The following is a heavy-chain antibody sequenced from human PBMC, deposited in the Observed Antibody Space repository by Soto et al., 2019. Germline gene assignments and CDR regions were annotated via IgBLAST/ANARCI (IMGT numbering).Heavy chain of an antibody. CDR3: ARDREVVTATHYYYYGMDV. CDR2: IYTSGST. D-gene: IGHD2-21*02. J-gene: IGHJ6*02. V-gene: IGHV4-4*07. CDR1: GGSISSYY. Sequence: LSLTCTVSGGSISSYYWSWIRQPAGKGLEWIGRIYTSGSTNYNPSLKSRVTMSVDTSKNQFSLKLSSVTAADTAVYYCARDREVVTATHYYYYGMDVWGQGTTVTV.